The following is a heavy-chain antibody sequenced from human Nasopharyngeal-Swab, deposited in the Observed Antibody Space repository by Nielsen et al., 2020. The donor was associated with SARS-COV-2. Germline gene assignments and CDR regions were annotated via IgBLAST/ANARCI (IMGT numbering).Heavy chain of an antibody. CDR1: RFTFSSYW. V-gene: IGHV3-7*01. Sequence: GGSLRLSCAASRFTFSSYWMSWVRQAPGKGLEWVANIQQDGSEKYYVDSVKGRFTISRDNAKNSLYLQMNSLRAEDTAVYYCARDQGSVTMIVVVTVGYFDYWGQGTLVTVSS. CDR3: ARDQGSVTMIVVVTVGYFDY. J-gene: IGHJ4*02. D-gene: IGHD3-22*01. CDR2: IQQDGSEK.